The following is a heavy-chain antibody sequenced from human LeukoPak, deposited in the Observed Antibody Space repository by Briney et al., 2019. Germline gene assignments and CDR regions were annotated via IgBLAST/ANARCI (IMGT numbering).Heavy chain of an antibody. CDR2: IYYSGST. V-gene: IGHV4-39*07. CDR3: AREGGDYYFDY. J-gene: IGHJ4*02. CDR1: GGSISSSSYY. D-gene: IGHD4-17*01. Sequence: SETLSLTCTVSGGSISSSSYYWGGIRQPPGKGLEWIGSIYYSGSTYYNPSLKSRVTISVDTSKNQFSLKLSSVTAADTAVYYCAREGGDYYFDYWGQGTLVTVSS.